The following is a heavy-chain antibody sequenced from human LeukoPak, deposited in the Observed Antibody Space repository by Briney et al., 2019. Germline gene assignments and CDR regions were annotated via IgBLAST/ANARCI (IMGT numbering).Heavy chain of an antibody. V-gene: IGHV4-59*01. J-gene: IGHJ5*02. CDR3: ASYMTTVTTQGWFDP. D-gene: IGHD4-17*01. Sequence: SETLSLTCTVSGASINSYYWSWIRQPPGKGLEWIGYLYYSGSTNCNPSLKSRVTISVDTSKNQFSLKLSSVTAADTAVYYCASYMTTVTTQGWFDPWGQGTLATVSS. CDR1: GASINSYY. CDR2: LYYSGST.